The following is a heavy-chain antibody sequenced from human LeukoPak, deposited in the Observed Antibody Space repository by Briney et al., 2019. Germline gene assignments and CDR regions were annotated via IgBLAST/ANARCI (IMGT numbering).Heavy chain of an antibody. J-gene: IGHJ4*02. V-gene: IGHV4-34*01. CDR3: ATRGRSRWAAAGTFDY. CDR1: GGSFSGYY. Sequence: SETLSLTCAVYGGSFSGYYWSWIRQPPGKGLEWIGEINHSGSTNYNPSLKSRVTISVDTSKNQFSLKLNSVTAADTAVYYCATRGRSRWAAAGTFDYWGQGTLVTVSS. CDR2: INHSGST. D-gene: IGHD6-13*01.